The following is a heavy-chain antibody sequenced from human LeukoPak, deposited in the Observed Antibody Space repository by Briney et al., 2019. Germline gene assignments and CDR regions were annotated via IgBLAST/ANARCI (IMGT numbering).Heavy chain of an antibody. CDR1: GFTFSSYS. Sequence: GGSLRLSCAASGFTFSSYSMNWVRQAPGKGLEWVSSISRSSSYIYYADSVKGRFTISRDNAKNSLYLQMNSLRAEDTAVYYCARRGCSSTSCYRNHYYYYYMDVWGKGTTVTVSS. J-gene: IGHJ6*03. CDR2: ISRSSSYI. D-gene: IGHD2-2*01. CDR3: ARRGCSSTSCYRNHYYYYYMDV. V-gene: IGHV3-21*01.